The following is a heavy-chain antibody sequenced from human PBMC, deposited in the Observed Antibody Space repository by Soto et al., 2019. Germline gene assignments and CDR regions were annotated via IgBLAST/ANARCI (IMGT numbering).Heavy chain of an antibody. J-gene: IGHJ6*04. V-gene: IGHV3-33*01. Sequence: QVQLVESGGGVVQPGRSLRLSCAASGFTFSSYGMHWVRQAPGKGLEWVAVIWYDGSNKYYADSVKGRFTISRDNSKNTLYLQMNSLRAEDTAVYYCAREYSSSGDYYYGMDVWVKGTTVTVSS. D-gene: IGHD6-6*01. CDR1: GFTFSSYG. CDR3: AREYSSSGDYYYGMDV. CDR2: IWYDGSNK.